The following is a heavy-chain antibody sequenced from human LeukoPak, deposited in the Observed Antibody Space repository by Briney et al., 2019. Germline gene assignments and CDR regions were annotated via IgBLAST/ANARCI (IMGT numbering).Heavy chain of an antibody. Sequence: SETLSLTCTVSGGSISSGGYYWRWIRQPPGKGLGWIGRIYTSGSPNYNPSLKGRVPMSVDTSKHQLPLKLSSVTAADTAVYYCARAAVCSSTSCSLRYYYYMDVWRKGTTVTVSS. CDR3: ARAAVCSSTSCSLRYYYYMDV. V-gene: IGHV4-61*02. CDR2: IYTSGSP. D-gene: IGHD2-2*01. CDR1: GGSISSGGYY. J-gene: IGHJ6*03.